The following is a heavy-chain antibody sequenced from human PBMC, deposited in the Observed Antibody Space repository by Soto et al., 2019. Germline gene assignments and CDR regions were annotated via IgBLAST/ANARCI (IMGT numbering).Heavy chain of an antibody. CDR1: EYSFTNYY. V-gene: IGHV1-46*01. CDR2: INPSGGDP. D-gene: IGHD2-8*02. Sequence: ASVKVSCKASEYSFTNYYIHWVRQAPGQGLEWMGRINPSGGDPAYAQTFQGRVTLTMDTSTSTVYMELRSLRSADTAIYYCARGGGGCPDGVCSANYYSAFDVWGQGTTDTVSS. J-gene: IGHJ6*02. CDR3: ARGGGGCPDGVCSANYYSAFDV.